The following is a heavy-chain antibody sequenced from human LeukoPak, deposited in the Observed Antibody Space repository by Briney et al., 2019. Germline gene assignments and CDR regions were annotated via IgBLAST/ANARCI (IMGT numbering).Heavy chain of an antibody. CDR1: GGSISSGSYY. CDR2: INHSGST. D-gene: IGHD1-26*01. CDR3: ARAPWGMGATYQIDY. V-gene: IGHV4-39*07. J-gene: IGHJ4*02. Sequence: SETLSLTCTVSGGSISSGSYYWSWIRQPPGKGLEWIGEINHSGSTNYNPSLKSRVTISVDTSKNQFSLKLSSVTAADTAVYYCARAPWGMGATYQIDYWGQGTLVTVSS.